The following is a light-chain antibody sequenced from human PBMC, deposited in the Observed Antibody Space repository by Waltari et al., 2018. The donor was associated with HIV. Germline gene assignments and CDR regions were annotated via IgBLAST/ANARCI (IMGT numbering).Light chain of an antibody. CDR3: CAYAGSTTYVI. CDR2: EVS. J-gene: IGLJ2*01. V-gene: IGLV2-23*02. Sequence: QSALTQPASVSGSPGQSITISCTGTSSDVGGYNLVSWYQQHPGKAPKLMIYEVSKRRSGGSERFSGSKAGNTASLRIAGLQAEDEADYYCCAYAGSTTYVIFGGGTKLTVL. CDR1: SSDVGGYNL.